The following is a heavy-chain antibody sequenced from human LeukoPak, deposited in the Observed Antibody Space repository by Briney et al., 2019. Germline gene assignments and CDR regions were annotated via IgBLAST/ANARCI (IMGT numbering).Heavy chain of an antibody. CDR1: GGSINGYY. V-gene: IGHV4-34*01. D-gene: IGHD3-10*01. CDR2: INHSGST. CDR3: ARGSMVRGV. Sequence: PSETLSLTCTVSGGSINGYYWSWIRQPPGKGLEWIGEINHSGSTNYNPSLKSRVTISVDTSKNQFSLKLSSVTAADTAVYYCARGSMVRGVWGQGTLVTLST. J-gene: IGHJ4*02.